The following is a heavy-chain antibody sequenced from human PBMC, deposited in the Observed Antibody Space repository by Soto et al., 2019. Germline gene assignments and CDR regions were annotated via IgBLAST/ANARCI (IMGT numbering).Heavy chain of an antibody. CDR2: ISAHNGNT. D-gene: IGHD2-15*01. J-gene: IGHJ4*02. CDR1: GYDFTTYG. V-gene: IGHV1-18*01. CDR3: ARGWYGDY. Sequence: QVHLVQSGAEVKKPGASVKVSCKGSGYDFTTYGITWVRQAPGQGLEWMAWISAHNGNTDYAQKLQGRVTVTRDTSTSTAYMELRSLRSDDTAMYYCARGWYGDYWGQGALVTVSS.